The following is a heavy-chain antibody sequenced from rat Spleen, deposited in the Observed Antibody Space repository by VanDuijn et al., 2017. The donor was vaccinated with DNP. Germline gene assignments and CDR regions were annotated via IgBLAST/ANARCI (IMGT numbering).Heavy chain of an antibody. CDR2: ISYSGST. D-gene: IGHD1-2*01. V-gene: IGHV3-1*01. Sequence: EVQLQESGPGLVKPSQSLSLTCSVTGYSISSNYWGWIRKFPGNKMEWMAYISYSGSTGYNPSLKSRISISRDTSKNQFFLQLNSVITEDTATYYCARSVYYYSSYIPFDHWGQGVMVTVSS. CDR3: ARSVYYYSSYIPFDH. CDR1: GYSISSNY. J-gene: IGHJ2*01.